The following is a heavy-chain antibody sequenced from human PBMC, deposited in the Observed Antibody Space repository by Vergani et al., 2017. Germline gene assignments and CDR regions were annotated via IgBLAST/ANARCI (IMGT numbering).Heavy chain of an antibody. CDR1: GFIFSDYY. CDR2: ISDVGETK. V-gene: IGHV3-11*01. Sequence: QVQLVASGGGLVRPGGSLRLSCAASGFIFSDYYMTWIRQTPGKGLEWLGHISDVGETKMYAEALNGRFTVSRDHTKNFLILQVKTQKVDDTATYYCGTKXSRASLMEQPIDSWGQGTVVT. J-gene: IGHJ4*02. D-gene: IGHD1/OR15-1a*01. CDR3: GTKXSRASLMEQPIDS.